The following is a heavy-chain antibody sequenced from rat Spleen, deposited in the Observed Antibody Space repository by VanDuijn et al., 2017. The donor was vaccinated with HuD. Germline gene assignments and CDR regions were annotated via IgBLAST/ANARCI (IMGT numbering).Heavy chain of an antibody. CDR1: GFTFSDYG. V-gene: IGHV5-29*01. J-gene: IGHJ2*01. Sequence: EVQLVESGGGLVQPGRSLKLSCAASGFTFSDYGMAWVRQTPTKGLEWVATISYGDSFGHSSTYYPDSVKGRFTISRDNAKSSLYLQMNSLKSEDTATYYCARHKYYNNYERFDYWGQGVMVTVSS. CDR3: ARHKYYNNYERFDY. CDR2: ISYGDSFGHSST. D-gene: IGHD1-10*01.